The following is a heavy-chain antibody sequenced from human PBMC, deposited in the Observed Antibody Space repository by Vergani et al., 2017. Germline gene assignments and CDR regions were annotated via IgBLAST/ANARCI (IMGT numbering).Heavy chain of an antibody. V-gene: IGHV4-38-2*01. Sequence: QVQLRESGPGLVKPSETLSLTCAVVGFSIRSGYYWGWIRQPPGKGLEWIGSAHRSGTTYYNPSLKSRVTMSIDMSKNQISLKLSSVTAADTAIYYCARDVVSTTPLHGMDVWGQGTAVTVSS. J-gene: IGHJ6*02. CDR3: ARDVVSTTPLHGMDV. CDR2: AHRSGTT. CDR1: GFSIRSGYY. D-gene: IGHD5/OR15-5a*01.